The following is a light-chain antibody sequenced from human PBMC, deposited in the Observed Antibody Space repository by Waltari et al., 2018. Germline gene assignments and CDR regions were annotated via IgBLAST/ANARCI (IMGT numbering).Light chain of an antibody. J-gene: IGKJ4*01. CDR3: QQRANWLT. CDR2: DAS. V-gene: IGKV3-11*01. CDR1: QSVSNY. Sequence: EIVLTQSPATLSLSPGERATLSCRASQSVSNYLVWYQQKPGQAPRLLIYDASNRATGIPSRFSGSGFGTDFTLTISSLEPEDFAFDYCQQRANWLTFGGGTKVEIK.